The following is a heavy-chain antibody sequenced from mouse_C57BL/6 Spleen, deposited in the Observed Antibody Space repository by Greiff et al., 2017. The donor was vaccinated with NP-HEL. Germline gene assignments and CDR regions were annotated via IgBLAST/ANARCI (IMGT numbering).Heavy chain of an antibody. D-gene: IGHD2-3*01. CDR3: ARRFYDGYYSYAMDY. Sequence: QVQLQQPGAELVKPGASVKLSCKASGYTFTSYWMHWVKQRPGQGLEWIGMIHPNSGSTNYNEKFKSKATLTVDKSSSTAYMQLSSLTSEDSAVYYCARRFYDGYYSYAMDYWGQGTSVTVSS. CDR1: GYTFTSYW. CDR2: IHPNSGST. V-gene: IGHV1-64*01. J-gene: IGHJ4*01.